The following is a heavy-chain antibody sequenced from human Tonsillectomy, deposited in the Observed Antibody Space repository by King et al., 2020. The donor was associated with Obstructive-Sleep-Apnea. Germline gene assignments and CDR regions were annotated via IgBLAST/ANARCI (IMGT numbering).Heavy chain of an antibody. V-gene: IGHV4-39*06. CDR2: IYYSGST. D-gene: IGHD2-8*01. CDR1: GGSISSSSYY. Sequence: RLQLQESGPGLVKPSETLSLTCTVSGGSISSSSYYWGWIRQPPGKGLEWIGSIYYSGSTYYNPSLKSRVTISVDTSKNQFSLKLSSVTAADTAVYYCARDRHCTNGVCQHYYFDYWGQGTLVTVSS. CDR3: ARDRHCTNGVCQHYYFDY. J-gene: IGHJ4*02.